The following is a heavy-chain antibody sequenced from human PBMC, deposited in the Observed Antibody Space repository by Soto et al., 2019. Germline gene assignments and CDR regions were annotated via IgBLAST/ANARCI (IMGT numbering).Heavy chain of an antibody. V-gene: IGHV4-31*03. Sequence: QVQLQESGPGLVKPSQTLSLTCTVSGGSISSGGYYWSWIRQHPGKGLEWIGYIYYSGSTYYNPSLKSRVTISVDTSKNQFSLKLSSVTAADTAVYYCARGGITIFGVANYFDYWGQGTLVTVSS. J-gene: IGHJ4*02. D-gene: IGHD3-3*01. CDR2: IYYSGST. CDR1: GGSISSGGYY. CDR3: ARGGITIFGVANYFDY.